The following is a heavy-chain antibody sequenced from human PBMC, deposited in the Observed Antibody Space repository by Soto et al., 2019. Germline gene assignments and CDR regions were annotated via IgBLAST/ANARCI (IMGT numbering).Heavy chain of an antibody. CDR1: GITFSNYA. Sequence: EVQLLESGGGLVQPGGSLRLSCAASGITFSNYAMTWVRQAPGKGLKWVSVISDSGSFTFYADSVKGRFTISRDNSGGTLYLQMTSLRAEDTAIYYCAKRPLNWGRWYFDLWGRGTLVTVSS. CDR2: ISDSGSFT. J-gene: IGHJ2*01. CDR3: AKRPLNWGRWYFDL. V-gene: IGHV3-23*01. D-gene: IGHD7-27*01.